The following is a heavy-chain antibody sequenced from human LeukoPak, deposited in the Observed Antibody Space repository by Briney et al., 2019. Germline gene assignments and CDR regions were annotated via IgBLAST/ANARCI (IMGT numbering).Heavy chain of an antibody. CDR2: IYSGGST. CDR3: AKGLVVVAATFFDY. D-gene: IGHD2-15*01. Sequence: GGSLRLSCAASGLTVSSNSMSWVRQAPGKGLEWVSFIYSGGSTYYADSVKGRFTISRDNSKNTLYLQMNSLRAEDTAVYYCAKGLVVVAATFFDYWGQGTLVTVSS. J-gene: IGHJ4*02. V-gene: IGHV3-53*01. CDR1: GLTVSSNS.